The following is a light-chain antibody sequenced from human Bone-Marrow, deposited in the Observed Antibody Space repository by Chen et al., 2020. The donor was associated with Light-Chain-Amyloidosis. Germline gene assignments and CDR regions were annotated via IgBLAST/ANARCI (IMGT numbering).Light chain of an antibody. J-gene: IGLJ3*02. CDR1: TIGSTS. V-gene: IGLV3-21*02. CDR2: DDS. Sequence: SYVLTQPSSLSVAPGHTATIACGGNTIGSTSVHWYQQTPGQAPLLVVYDDSDRPSGIPERLSGSNSGNTATLTISRVEAGDEADYYCQVWDRSSDRPVFGGGTKLTVL. CDR3: QVWDRSSDRPV.